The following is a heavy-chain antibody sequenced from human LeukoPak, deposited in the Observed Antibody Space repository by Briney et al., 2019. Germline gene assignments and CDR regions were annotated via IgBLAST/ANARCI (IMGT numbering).Heavy chain of an antibody. Sequence: SETLSLTCAVYGGSFSGYYWSWIRQPPGKGLEWIGEINHSGSTNYNPSLKSRVTISVDTSKNQFSLKLNSVTAADTAVYYCARVRLYDILTGYPRVFEYWGQGTRVTVSS. V-gene: IGHV4-34*01. D-gene: IGHD3-9*01. J-gene: IGHJ4*02. CDR3: ARVRLYDILTGYPRVFEY. CDR1: GGSFSGYY. CDR2: INHSGST.